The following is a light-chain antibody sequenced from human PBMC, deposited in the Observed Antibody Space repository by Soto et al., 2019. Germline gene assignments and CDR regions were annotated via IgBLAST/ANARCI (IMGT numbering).Light chain of an antibody. CDR3: QQSGDSQWM. CDR2: GAS. J-gene: IGKJ1*01. V-gene: IGKV3-20*01. CDR1: QSVQFNY. Sequence: EIVLTQSPGTLSFSPGERATLSCRASQSVQFNYVAWYQQKPGQAPRLLIYGASSRATGIPERFSGSGSGMAFPLTISSLAPQDFAVYYCQQSGDSQWMFGHGTKVVT.